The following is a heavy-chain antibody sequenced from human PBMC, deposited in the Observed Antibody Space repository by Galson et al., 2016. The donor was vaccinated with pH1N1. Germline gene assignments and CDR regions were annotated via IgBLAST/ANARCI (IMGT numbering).Heavy chain of an antibody. V-gene: IGHV3-7*04. CDR1: GFSISTYW. D-gene: IGHD6-13*01. Sequence: SLRLSCAAPGFSISTYWMTWVRQAPGKGLEWVANIGQDGSKIYYVDSVKGRFTISRDNAKNSLYLQMNSLRREDTAVYYCARAIGAADSLWGQGTLVIVSS. J-gene: IGHJ4*02. CDR2: IGQDGSKI. CDR3: ARAIGAADSL.